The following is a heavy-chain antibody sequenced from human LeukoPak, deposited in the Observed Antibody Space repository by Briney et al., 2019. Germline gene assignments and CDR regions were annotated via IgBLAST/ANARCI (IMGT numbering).Heavy chain of an antibody. Sequence: GGSLRLSCAASGFTFSSYGMHWVRQAPGKGLEWVAVISYDGSNKYYADSVKGRFTISRDNSKNTLYLQMNSLRAEDTAVYYCARGTSSGWYGDDAFDIWGQGTMVTVSS. V-gene: IGHV3-30*03. D-gene: IGHD6-19*01. CDR2: ISYDGSNK. CDR3: ARGTSSGWYGDDAFDI. J-gene: IGHJ3*02. CDR1: GFTFSSYG.